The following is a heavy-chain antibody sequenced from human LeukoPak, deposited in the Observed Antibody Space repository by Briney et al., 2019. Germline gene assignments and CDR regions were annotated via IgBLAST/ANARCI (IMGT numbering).Heavy chain of an antibody. D-gene: IGHD6-13*01. Sequence: GSLRLSCAASGFTVSSNEMSWIRQPPGKGLEWIGEINHSGSTNYNPSLKSRVTISVDTSKNQFSLKLSSVTAADTAVYYCARPALSGYSSSWYPRWGQGTLVTVSS. CDR2: INHSGST. V-gene: IGHV4-34*01. CDR3: ARPALSGYSSSWYPR. J-gene: IGHJ4*02. CDR1: GFTVSSNE.